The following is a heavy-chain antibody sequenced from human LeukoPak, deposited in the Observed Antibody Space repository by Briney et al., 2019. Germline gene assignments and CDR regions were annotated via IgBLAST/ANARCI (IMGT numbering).Heavy chain of an antibody. J-gene: IGHJ5*02. CDR2: TNPSGGST. Sequence: GASVKVSCKASGYTFTSYYMHWVRQAPGQGLEWMGITNPSGGSTSYAQKFQGRVTMTRDTSTSTVYMELSSLRSEDTAVYYCARDLSSIAARPSISNWFDPWGQGTLVTVSS. CDR1: GYTFTSYY. D-gene: IGHD6-6*01. V-gene: IGHV1-46*01. CDR3: ARDLSSIAARPSISNWFDP.